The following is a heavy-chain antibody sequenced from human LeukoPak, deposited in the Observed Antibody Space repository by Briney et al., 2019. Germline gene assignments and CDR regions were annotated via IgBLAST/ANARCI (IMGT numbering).Heavy chain of an antibody. J-gene: IGHJ4*02. V-gene: IGHV3-30*18. Sequence: GGSLRLSCAASGFTFSSYGMHWVRQAPGKGLEGVAVISYDGSNKYYADSVQGRFTISRDNSKNTLYLQMNILRAEDTAVYYCAKGPELQYWGQGTLVTVSS. CDR2: ISYDGSNK. CDR1: GFTFSSYG. D-gene: IGHD1-26*01. CDR3: AKGPELQY.